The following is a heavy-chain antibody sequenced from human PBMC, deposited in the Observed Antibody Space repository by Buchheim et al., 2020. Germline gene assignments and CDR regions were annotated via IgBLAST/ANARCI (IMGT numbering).Heavy chain of an antibody. V-gene: IGHV3-48*01. J-gene: IGHJ6*03. Sequence: EVQLVESGGGLVQPGGSLRLSCAASGFTFSSYSMNWVRQAPGKGLEWVSYISSSSSTIYYADSVKGRFTISRDNPKNSLYLQMNSLRAEDTAVYYCARAAIAAADYYYYYMDVWGKGTT. CDR3: ARAAIAAADYYYYYMDV. CDR2: ISSSSSTI. CDR1: GFTFSSYS. D-gene: IGHD6-13*01.